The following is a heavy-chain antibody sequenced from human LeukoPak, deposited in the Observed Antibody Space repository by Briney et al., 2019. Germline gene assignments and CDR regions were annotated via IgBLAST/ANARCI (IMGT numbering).Heavy chain of an antibody. CDR2: ISYDGSNK. V-gene: IGHV3-30*03. D-gene: IGHD3-10*01. CDR3: ATVQSLWFGES. J-gene: IGHJ5*02. Sequence: GRSLRLSCAASGFTFSSYGMHWARQAPAKGLEGVAVISYDGSNKYYADSVKRRFPISRDNSKNTLYLQMNSLRAEDTAVYYCATVQSLWFGESWGQGTLVTVSS. CDR1: GFTFSSYG.